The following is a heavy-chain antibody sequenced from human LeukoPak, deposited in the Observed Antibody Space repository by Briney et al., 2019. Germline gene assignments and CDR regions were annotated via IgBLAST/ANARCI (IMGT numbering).Heavy chain of an antibody. Sequence: GGSLRLSCAASGFSFSGYWMRGVRQAPGKGVEWVAGMNNGGSGTDYADSVRGRFTISRVNVQNTLYLQMNSLSADDTAMYYCVRYDVDARLFHYWPQGPLVTVSS. J-gene: IGHJ4*02. D-gene: IGHD2-8*01. CDR3: VRYDVDARLFHY. V-gene: IGHV3-74*01. CDR1: GFSFSGYW. CDR2: MNNGGSGT.